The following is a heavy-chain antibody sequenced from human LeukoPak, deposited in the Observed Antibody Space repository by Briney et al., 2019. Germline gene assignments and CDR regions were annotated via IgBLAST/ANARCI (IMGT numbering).Heavy chain of an antibody. Sequence: GGSLRLSCAASGFTFSSYSMNWVRQAPGKGLEWVSSISSSSSYIYYADSVKGRFTISRDNSKNTLYLQMNSLRAEDTAVYYCARDPGWGGFNYWGQGTLVTVSS. CDR1: GFTFSSYS. V-gene: IGHV3-21*01. CDR2: ISSSSSYI. J-gene: IGHJ4*02. CDR3: ARDPGWGGFNY. D-gene: IGHD6-19*01.